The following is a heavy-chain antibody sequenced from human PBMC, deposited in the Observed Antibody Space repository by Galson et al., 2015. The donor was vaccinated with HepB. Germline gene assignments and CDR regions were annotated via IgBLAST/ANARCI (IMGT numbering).Heavy chain of an antibody. D-gene: IGHD6-13*01. J-gene: IGHJ1*01. CDR1: GGSISSSYYY. CDR2: IYYSGST. Sequence: LSLTCTVSGGSISSSYYYWGWIRQPPGKGLEWIGTIYYSGSTYYNPSLKSRVTISVDTSKSQFSLKLNSVTAADTAVYYCARHYHPKGVSIAVAGQGLEYFQYWGRGTLVSVSS. V-gene: IGHV4-39*01. CDR3: ARHYHPKGVSIAVAGQGLEYFQY.